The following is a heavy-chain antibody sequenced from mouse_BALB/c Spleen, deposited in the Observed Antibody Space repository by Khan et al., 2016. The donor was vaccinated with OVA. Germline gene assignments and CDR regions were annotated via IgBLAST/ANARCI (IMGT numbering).Heavy chain of an antibody. V-gene: IGHV1-7*01. J-gene: IGHJ2*01. Sequence: QVQLKESGAELAKPGASVKMSCKSSGYTFIHYWILWVKQSPGQGLEWIGYINPSTGYTEYNQNFKDKATLTADKSSRTAYMQLSSLTSEDSAVFYCARRGLRWDFDYWGQGTTLTVSS. D-gene: IGHD1-1*01. CDR3: ARRGLRWDFDY. CDR2: INPSTGYT. CDR1: GYTFIHYW.